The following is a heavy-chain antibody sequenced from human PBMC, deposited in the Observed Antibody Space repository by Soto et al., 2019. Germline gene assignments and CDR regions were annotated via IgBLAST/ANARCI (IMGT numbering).Heavy chain of an antibody. CDR1: GYSFTSYW. CDR3: ARQIYDSDTGPNFQYYFDS. D-gene: IGHD3-22*01. Sequence: GESLKISCKASGYSFTSYWIGWVRQTPGKGLEWMGIILPDDADTRYSPSFEGHVTISADRSTNTAFLHLRSLEASDTAMYYCARQIYDSDTGPNFQYYFDSWGQGTPVTVSS. J-gene: IGHJ4*02. CDR2: ILPDDADT. V-gene: IGHV5-51*01.